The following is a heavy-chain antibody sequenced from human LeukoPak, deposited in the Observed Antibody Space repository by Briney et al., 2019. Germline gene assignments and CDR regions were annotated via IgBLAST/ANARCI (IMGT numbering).Heavy chain of an antibody. CDR1: GFTFSSYA. CDR2: ISYDGSNK. CDR3: ARDPTIAAAGRNAFDI. J-gene: IGHJ3*02. Sequence: GGSLRLSCAASGFTFSSYAMHWVRQAPGKGLEWVAVISYDGSNKYYADSVKGRFTISRDNSKNTLYLQMNSLRAEDTAVYYCARDPTIAAAGRNAFDIWGQGTMVTVSS. V-gene: IGHV3-30*04. D-gene: IGHD6-13*01.